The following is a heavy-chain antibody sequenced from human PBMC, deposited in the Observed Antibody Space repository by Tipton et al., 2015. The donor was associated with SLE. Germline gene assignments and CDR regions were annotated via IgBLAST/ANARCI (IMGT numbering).Heavy chain of an antibody. CDR1: GYSLSNGYY. Sequence: TLSLTCSVSGYSLSNGYYRGWNRQSPGKGLEWIGAIDRYGDTFYHPPLKSRVAISIDTSKNQFSVKLTSVTAADTAVYYCAKYGYNPNWYFDLWGRGTLVTVST. V-gene: IGHV4-38-2*01. D-gene: IGHD5-24*01. CDR2: IDRYGDT. CDR3: AKYGYNPNWYFDL. J-gene: IGHJ2*01.